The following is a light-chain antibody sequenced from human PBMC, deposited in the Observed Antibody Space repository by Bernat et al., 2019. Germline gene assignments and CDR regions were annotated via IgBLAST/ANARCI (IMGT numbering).Light chain of an antibody. Sequence: DIQMTQSPSSLSASVGDKVTITCQASQGISSYLAWYQQKPGKAPNLLIYTASSLQSGVPSRFSGSGSGTDFTLTISSLQPEDFGTYYCLQYSSSPWTFGQGTKVEIK. CDR2: TAS. CDR1: QGISSY. CDR3: LQYSSSPWT. J-gene: IGKJ1*01. V-gene: IGKV1-12*01.